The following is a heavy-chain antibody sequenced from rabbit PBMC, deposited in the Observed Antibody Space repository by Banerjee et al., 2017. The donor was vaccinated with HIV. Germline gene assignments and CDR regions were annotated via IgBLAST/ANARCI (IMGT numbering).Heavy chain of an antibody. J-gene: IGHJ4*01. CDR3: ARDFAGYVDFAGANL. V-gene: IGHV1S45*01. CDR2: IYTGSGST. D-gene: IGHD6-1*01. CDR1: GSTLSSYW. Sequence: QQLLEESGGDLVKPEGSLTLTCTASGSTLSSYWICWVRQAPGKGLVWIACIYTGSGSTYYASWAKGRFTISKTSSTTVTLQMTSLTAADTATYFCARDFAGYVDFAGANLWGPGTLVTVS.